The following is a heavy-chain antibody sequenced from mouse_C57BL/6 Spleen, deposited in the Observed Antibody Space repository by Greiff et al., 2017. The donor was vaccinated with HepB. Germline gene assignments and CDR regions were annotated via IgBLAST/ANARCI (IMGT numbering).Heavy chain of an antibody. CDR1: GFTFSDYG. Sequence: EVKLVESGGGLVQPGGSLKLSCAASGFTFSDYGMAWVRQAPRKGPEWVAFISNLAYSIYYADTVTGRFTISRENAKNTLYLEMSSLRSEDTAMYYCARQDDGYPWFAYWGQGTLVTVSA. CDR3: ARQDDGYPWFAY. D-gene: IGHD2-3*01. CDR2: ISNLAYSI. J-gene: IGHJ3*01. V-gene: IGHV5-15*04.